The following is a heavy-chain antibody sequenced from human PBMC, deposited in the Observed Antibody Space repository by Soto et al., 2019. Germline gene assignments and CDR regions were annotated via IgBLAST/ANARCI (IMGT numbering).Heavy chain of an antibody. CDR1: GFTFSSYA. Sequence: PGGSLRLSCAASGFTFSSYAMHWVRQAPGKGLEWVAVISYDGSNKYYADSVEGRFTISRDNSKNTLYLQMNSLRAEDTAVYYCARVRKGDYGPFYYYYYGMDVWGQGTTVTVSS. D-gene: IGHD4-17*01. CDR2: ISYDGSNK. J-gene: IGHJ6*02. V-gene: IGHV3-30-3*01. CDR3: ARVRKGDYGPFYYYYYGMDV.